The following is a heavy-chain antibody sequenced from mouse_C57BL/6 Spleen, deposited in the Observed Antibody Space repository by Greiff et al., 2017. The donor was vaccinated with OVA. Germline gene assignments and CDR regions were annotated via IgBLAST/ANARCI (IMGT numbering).Heavy chain of an antibody. CDR1: EYEFPSHD. V-gene: IGHV5-2*01. CDR3: ARLSYYYGSSPGYFDV. CDR2: INSDGGST. Sequence: EVKVVESGGGLVQPGESLKLSCESNEYEFPSHDMSWVRKTPEKRLELVAAINSDGGSTYYPDTMERRFIISRDNTKKTLYLQMSSLRSEDTALYYCARLSYYYGSSPGYFDVWGTGTTVTVSS. D-gene: IGHD1-1*01. J-gene: IGHJ1*03.